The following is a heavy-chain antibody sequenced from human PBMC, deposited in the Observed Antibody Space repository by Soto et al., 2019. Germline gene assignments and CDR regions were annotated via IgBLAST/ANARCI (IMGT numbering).Heavy chain of an antibody. CDR3: ARDASRYYDSSGYPPLNWFDT. J-gene: IGHJ5*02. CDR2: INPSGDST. CDR1: GYTFTSYY. D-gene: IGHD3-22*01. Sequence: ASVKVSCKASGYTFTSYYMHWVRQAPGQGLEWMGMINPSGDSTSYAQKFQGRVTMTRDTSTSTVYMELSSLRSEDTAVYYCARDASRYYDSSGYPPLNWFDTWGQGTLVTVSS. V-gene: IGHV1-46*01.